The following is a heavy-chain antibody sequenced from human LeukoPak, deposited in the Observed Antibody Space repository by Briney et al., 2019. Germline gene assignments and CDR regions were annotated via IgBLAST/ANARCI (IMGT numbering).Heavy chain of an antibody. CDR2: MNPNSVNT. J-gene: IGHJ6*03. CDR1: GYTFTSYD. CDR3: ARKGPANYYFYYMDV. Sequence: AASVKVSCKASGYTFTSYDINWVRQATGQGLEWMGWMNPNSVNTGYAQKFQGRVTMTRNTSISTAYMELSSLRSEDTAVYFCARKGPANYYFYYMDVWGKGTTVTVSS. D-gene: IGHD2-2*01. V-gene: IGHV1-8*01.